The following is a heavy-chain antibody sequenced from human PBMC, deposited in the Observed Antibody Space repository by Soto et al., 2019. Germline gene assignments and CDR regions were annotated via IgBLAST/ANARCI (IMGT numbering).Heavy chain of an antibody. J-gene: IGHJ5*02. CDR3: ARGHYDFWSGYYH. Sequence: GGSLRLSCAASGFTFSSYWMSWVRQAPGKGLEWVANIKQDGSEKYYVDSVKGRFTISRDNAKNSLYLQMNSLRAEDTAVYYCARGHYDFWSGYYHWGQGTLVTVSS. V-gene: IGHV3-7*03. CDR2: IKQDGSEK. CDR1: GFTFSSYW. D-gene: IGHD3-3*01.